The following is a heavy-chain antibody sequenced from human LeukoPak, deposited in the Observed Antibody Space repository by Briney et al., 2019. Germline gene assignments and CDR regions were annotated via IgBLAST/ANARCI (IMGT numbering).Heavy chain of an antibody. CDR2: ISGSGGST. CDR3: AKDRGDYYDSSGYSHPDFQH. Sequence: PSETLSLTCSVSGGSISGSPYYWGWIRQPPGRGLEWVSAISGSGGSTYYADSVKGRFTISRDNSKNTLYLQMNSLRAEDTAVYYCAKDRGDYYDSSGYSHPDFQHWGQGTLVSVSS. V-gene: IGHV3-23*01. CDR1: GGSISGSPYY. D-gene: IGHD3-22*01. J-gene: IGHJ1*01.